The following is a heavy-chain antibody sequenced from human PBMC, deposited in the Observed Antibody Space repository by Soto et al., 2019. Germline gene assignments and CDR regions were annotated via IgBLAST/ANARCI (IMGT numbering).Heavy chain of an antibody. CDR3: VRVVAIPGYPDN. J-gene: IGHJ4*02. CDR2: IVPTVDTS. V-gene: IGHV1-69*14. Sequence: QVQLVQSGAEVRQPASSVKVSCKTSGATFSSYAITWVRQAPGQGLEWMGGIVPTVDTSTYAQKFQGRVTITGDKFTNTGYMELSSLRSDDTAVYYCVRVVAIPGYPDNWGQGTLVTVSS. CDR1: GATFSSYA. D-gene: IGHD5-12*01.